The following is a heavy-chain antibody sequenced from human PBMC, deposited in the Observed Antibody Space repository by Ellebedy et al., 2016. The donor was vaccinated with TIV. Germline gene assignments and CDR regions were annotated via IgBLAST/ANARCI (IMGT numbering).Heavy chain of an antibody. Sequence: MPSETLSLTCAVYGGSFSGYYWSWIRQPPGKGLEWIGEINHSGSTNYNPSLKSRVTISVDTSKNQFSLKLSSVTAADTAVYYCARRGGDYLRIDPWGQGTLVTVSS. CDR2: INHSGST. J-gene: IGHJ5*02. CDR1: GGSFSGYY. D-gene: IGHD4-17*01. V-gene: IGHV4-34*01. CDR3: ARRGGDYLRIDP.